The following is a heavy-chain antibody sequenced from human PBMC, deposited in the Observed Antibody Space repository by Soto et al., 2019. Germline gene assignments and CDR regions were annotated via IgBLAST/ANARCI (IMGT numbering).Heavy chain of an antibody. CDR3: VRRGGSSSGYYYYAMDA. J-gene: IGHJ6*02. D-gene: IGHD6-6*01. Sequence: QVQLQESGPGLVKPSQTLSLTCSVSSDSMNSGGYYWSWIRQHTGKGLEWMGYIYSNGDTYYNPSLKSRVTISVDTSRNQFSLNLTSVTAADTPVYYCVRRGGSSSGYYYYAMDAWGQGTTVTVSS. CDR1: SDSMNSGGYY. V-gene: IGHV4-31*03. CDR2: IYSNGDT.